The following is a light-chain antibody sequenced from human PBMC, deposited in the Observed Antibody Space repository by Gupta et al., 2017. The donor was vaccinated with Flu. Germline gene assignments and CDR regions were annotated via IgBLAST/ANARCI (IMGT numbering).Light chain of an antibody. V-gene: IGLV7-43*01. J-gene: IGLJ3*02. CDR1: TGTVTRGFY. CDR2: STT. CDR3: LLFDAGARV. Sequence: QTVVTQEPSLTVSPGGTVTLTCASSTGTVTRGFYANWFQQKPGQAPRALIYSTTNKHAWTPARFSGSVRGGKAALTLSGVKTEDEDDYYCLLFDAGARVFGGGTRLTVL.